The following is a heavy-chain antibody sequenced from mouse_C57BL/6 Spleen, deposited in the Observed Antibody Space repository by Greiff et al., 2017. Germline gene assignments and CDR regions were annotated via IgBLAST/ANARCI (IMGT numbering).Heavy chain of an antibody. CDR1: GFTFSDYY. D-gene: IGHD1-1*01. CDR2: ISNGGGST. Sequence: EVQGVESGGGLVQPGGSLKLSCAASGFTFSDYYMYWVRQTPEKRLEWVAYISNGGGSTYYPDTVKGRFTISRDNAKNTRYLQMSRLKSEDTAMYYCARRGITTDYFDYWGQGTTLTVSS. V-gene: IGHV5-12*01. J-gene: IGHJ2*01. CDR3: ARRGITTDYFDY.